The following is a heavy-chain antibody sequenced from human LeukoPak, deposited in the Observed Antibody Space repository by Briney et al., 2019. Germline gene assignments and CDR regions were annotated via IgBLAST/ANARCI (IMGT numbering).Heavy chain of an antibody. J-gene: IGHJ3*02. CDR2: IYTSGST. D-gene: IGHD6-13*01. CDR3: ARSGIAAAGTSAFDI. V-gene: IGHV4-61*02. Sequence: SETLSLTCTVPGGSISSGSYYWSWIRQPAGKGLEWIGRIYTSGSTNYNPSLKSRVTISVDTSKNQFSLKLSSVTAADTAVYYCARSGIAAAGTSAFDIWGQGTMVTVSS. CDR1: GGSISSGSYY.